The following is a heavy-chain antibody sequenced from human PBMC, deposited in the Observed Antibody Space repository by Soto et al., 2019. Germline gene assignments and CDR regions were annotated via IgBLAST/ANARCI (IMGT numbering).Heavy chain of an antibody. J-gene: IGHJ6*02. V-gene: IGHV3-30-3*01. D-gene: IGHD3-9*01. CDR2: ISYDGSNK. Sequence: QVQLVESGGGVVQPGRSLRLSCAASGFTFSSYAMHWVRQAPGKGLEWVADISYDGSNKYYADSVKGRFTISRDNSKNTLYLQRNSLRAEDTAVYYCARDPGYPRNYYDGMDVWDQGTTVTVS. CDR3: ARDPGYPRNYYDGMDV. CDR1: GFTFSSYA.